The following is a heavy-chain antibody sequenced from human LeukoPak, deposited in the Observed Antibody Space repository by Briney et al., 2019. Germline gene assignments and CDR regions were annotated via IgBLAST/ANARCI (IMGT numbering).Heavy chain of an antibody. D-gene: IGHD5-18*01. Sequence: SQTLSLTCTVSGGSISSGGYYWSWIRQHPGKGLEWIGYIYYSGSTYYNPSLKSRVTISVDTSKNQLSLKLSSVTAADTAVYYCARIYSYGSYFDYWGQGTLVTVSS. CDR1: GGSISSGGYY. CDR2: IYYSGST. V-gene: IGHV4-31*03. J-gene: IGHJ4*02. CDR3: ARIYSYGSYFDY.